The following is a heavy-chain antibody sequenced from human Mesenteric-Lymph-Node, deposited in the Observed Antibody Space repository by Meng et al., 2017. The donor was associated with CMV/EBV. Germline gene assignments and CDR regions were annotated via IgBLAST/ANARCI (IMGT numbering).Heavy chain of an antibody. D-gene: IGHD3-10*01. V-gene: IGHV4-59*01. CDR2: LYNSGNI. CDR3: ARDPSSGSLHWYFDL. Sequence: SETLSLTCTVSGGSISSYYWSWIRQPPGKGLEWIGYLYNSGNINYNPSLKSRVTISVDTSKNQFSLKLSSVTAADTAVYYCARDPSSGSLHWYFDLWGRGTLVTVSS. CDR1: GGSISSYY. J-gene: IGHJ2*01.